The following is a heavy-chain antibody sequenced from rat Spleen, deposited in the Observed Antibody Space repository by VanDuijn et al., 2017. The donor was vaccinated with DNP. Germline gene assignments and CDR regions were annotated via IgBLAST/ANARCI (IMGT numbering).Heavy chain of an antibody. CDR1: GFTFSDYA. Sequence: EVQLVESGGGLVQPGNSLRLSCAASGFTFSDYAMAWVRQAPAMGLEWVATISYNGGTPYYRDSVKGLFTISRDNEQGTLYLQMDSLRSEDTTTYYCARHRTMMPYYYAMDAWGQGASVTVSS. CDR2: ISYNGGTP. D-gene: IGHD1-12*01. V-gene: IGHV5-29*01. CDR3: ARHRTMMPYYYAMDA. J-gene: IGHJ4*01.